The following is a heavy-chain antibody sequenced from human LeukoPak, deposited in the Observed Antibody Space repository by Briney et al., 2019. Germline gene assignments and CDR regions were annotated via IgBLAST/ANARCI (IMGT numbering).Heavy chain of an antibody. V-gene: IGHV6-1*01. CDR1: GDSVSSNSAS. J-gene: IGHJ4*02. Sequence: SQTLSLTCGISGDSVSSNSASWSWVRQSPSRGLKWLGRTYYRSKWYTKYAVSVNSRITINPDTSKNHFSLQLNSVTPEDTAVYYCARDYGGRFDSWGQGTLVTVSS. D-gene: IGHD4-23*01. CDR2: TYYRSKWYT. CDR3: ARDYGGRFDS.